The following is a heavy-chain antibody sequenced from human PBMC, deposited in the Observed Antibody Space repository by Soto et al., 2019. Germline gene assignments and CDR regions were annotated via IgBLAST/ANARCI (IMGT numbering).Heavy chain of an antibody. D-gene: IGHD1-26*01. CDR2: FYYGGST. J-gene: IGHJ4*02. CDR1: GGSISSYY. Sequence: SETLSLTCTVSGGSISSYYWSWIRQPPGKGLEWIGYFYYGGSTNYNPSLKNRVTFPKDTSKNQFSLNLGPVTAADTAFYYCARASGSYGVFDYWGQGILVTVSS. V-gene: IGHV4-59*01. CDR3: ARASGSYGVFDY.